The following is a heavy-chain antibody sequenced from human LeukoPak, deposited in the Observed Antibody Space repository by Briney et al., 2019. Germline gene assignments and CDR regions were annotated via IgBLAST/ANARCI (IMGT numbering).Heavy chain of an antibody. J-gene: IGHJ4*02. CDR3: ARDLVDGVGAPGAY. CDR2: INTYNGNT. CDR1: GYTFTNYG. Sequence: GASMKVSCKASGYTFTNYGITWMRQAPGQGLEWMGWINTYNGNTNYAQKLQGRVTITTDTSTSTAYMELRSLRSDDTAVFYCARDLVDGVGAPGAYWGQGALVTVSS. D-gene: IGHD1-26*01. V-gene: IGHV1-18*01.